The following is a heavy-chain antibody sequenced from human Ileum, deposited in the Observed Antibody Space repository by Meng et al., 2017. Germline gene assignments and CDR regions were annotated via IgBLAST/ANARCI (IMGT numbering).Heavy chain of an antibody. CDR1: GYTFTSYD. CDR2: MNPNSGNT. V-gene: IGHV1-8*03. D-gene: IGHD3-9*01. Sequence: ASVKVSCKASGYTFTSYDINWVRQATGQGLEWMGWMNPNSGNTGYAQKFQGRVTITRNTSISTAYMELSSLRSEDTAVYYCAVSGGYDILTGYYRSRNFDYWGQGTLVTVSS. J-gene: IGHJ4*02. CDR3: AVSGGYDILTGYYRSRNFDY.